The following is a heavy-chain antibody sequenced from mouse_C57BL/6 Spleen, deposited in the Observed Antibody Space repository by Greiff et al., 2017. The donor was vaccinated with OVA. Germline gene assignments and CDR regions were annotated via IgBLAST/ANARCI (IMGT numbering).Heavy chain of an antibody. J-gene: IGHJ2*01. D-gene: IGHD1-1*01. CDR1: GYAFSSSW. Sequence: LQESGPELVKPGASVKISCKASGYAFSSSWMNWVKQRPGKGLEWIGRIYPGDGDTNYNGKFKGKATLTADKSSSTAYMQLHSLTSEYSAVAFYARGTRIVAEGDYWGQGTPLTVSA. CDR3: ARGTRIVAEGDY. V-gene: IGHV1-82*01. CDR2: IYPGDGDT.